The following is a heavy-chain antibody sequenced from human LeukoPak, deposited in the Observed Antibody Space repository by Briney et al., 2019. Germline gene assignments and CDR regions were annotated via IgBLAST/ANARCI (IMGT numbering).Heavy chain of an antibody. D-gene: IGHD6-19*01. CDR2: INWNGGST. J-gene: IGHJ6*03. V-gene: IGHV3-20*04. Sequence: GSLRLSCAASGFTFDDYGMGWVRQAPGKGLEWVSGINWNGGSTGYADSVKGRFTISRDNAKNSLYLQMNSLRAEDTALYYCAREWYSSGWYSYYYYYMDVWGKGTTVTVSS. CDR1: GFTFDDYG. CDR3: AREWYSSGWYSYYYYYMDV.